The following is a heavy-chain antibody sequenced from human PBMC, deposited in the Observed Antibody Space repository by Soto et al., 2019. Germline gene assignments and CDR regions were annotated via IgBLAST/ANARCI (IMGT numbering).Heavy chain of an antibody. CDR1: GGTFSSNA. J-gene: IGHJ4*02. V-gene: IGHV1-69*06. D-gene: IGHD3-9*01. CDR3: AVTVTGSRSPLAH. Sequence: SVKVSCKASGGTFSSNAISGVRQAPGQGLEWMGGIIPIYASPNYAQNFQGRVTVTADKATSTAYLELSRLKFADSAIYYCAVTVTGSRSPLAHWGQGTLVTVSS. CDR2: IIPIYASP.